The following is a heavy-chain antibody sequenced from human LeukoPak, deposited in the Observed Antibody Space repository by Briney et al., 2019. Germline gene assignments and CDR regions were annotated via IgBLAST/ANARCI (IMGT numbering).Heavy chain of an antibody. D-gene: IGHD5-18*01. Sequence: SETLSLTCAVYGGSFSGYYWSWIRQPPGKGLEWIGEITHSGSTNYNPSLKSRVTISVDTSKNQFSLKLSSVTAADTAVYYCASRGTATGLDWGQGTLVTVSS. CDR3: ASRGTATGLD. J-gene: IGHJ4*02. CDR2: ITHSGST. V-gene: IGHV4-34*01. CDR1: GGSFSGYY.